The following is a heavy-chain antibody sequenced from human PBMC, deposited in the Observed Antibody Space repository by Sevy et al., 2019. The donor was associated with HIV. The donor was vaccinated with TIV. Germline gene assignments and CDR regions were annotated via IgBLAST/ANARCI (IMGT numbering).Heavy chain of an antibody. CDR3: ARGYVCGGDCYPDY. CDR2: INPNSGGT. D-gene: IGHD2-21*02. V-gene: IGHV1-2*02. J-gene: IGHJ4*01. Sequence: ASVKVSCKASGYTFTGYYMHWVRQAPGQGLEWMGWINPNSGGTNYAQKFQGRVTMTRDTSISTAYMELSRLRSDDTAVYYCARGYVCGGDCYPDYWGQEPWSPSPQ. CDR1: GYTFTGYY.